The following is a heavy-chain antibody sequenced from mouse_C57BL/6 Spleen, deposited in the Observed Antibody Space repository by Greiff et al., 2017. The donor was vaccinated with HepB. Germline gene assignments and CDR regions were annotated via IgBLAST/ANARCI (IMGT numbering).Heavy chain of an antibody. D-gene: IGHD1-1*01. J-gene: IGHJ2*01. V-gene: IGHV1-64*01. CDR1: GYTFTSYW. CDR3: ARDGSSPLYFDY. CDR2: IHPNSGST. Sequence: QVQLQQPGAELVKPGASVKLSCKASGYTFTSYWMHWVKQRPGQGLEWTGMIHPNSGSTNYNEKFKSKATLTVDKSSSTAYMQLSSLTSEDSAVYYCARDGSSPLYFDYWGQGTTLTVSS.